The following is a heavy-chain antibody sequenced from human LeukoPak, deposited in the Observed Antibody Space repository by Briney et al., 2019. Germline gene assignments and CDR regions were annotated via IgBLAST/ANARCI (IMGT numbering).Heavy chain of an antibody. D-gene: IGHD3-10*01. J-gene: IGHJ3*02. Sequence: ASVKVSCKASGYTLTGYYMHWVRQAPGQGLEWMRWINPNSGGTNYAQKFQGRVTMTRDTSISTAYMELSRLRSDDTAVYYCARVYYYGSGSYYGAFDIWGQGTMVTVSS. CDR2: INPNSGGT. V-gene: IGHV1-2*02. CDR1: GYTLTGYY. CDR3: ARVYYYGSGSYYGAFDI.